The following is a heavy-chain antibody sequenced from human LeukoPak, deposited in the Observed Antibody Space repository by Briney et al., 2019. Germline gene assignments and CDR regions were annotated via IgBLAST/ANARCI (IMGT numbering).Heavy chain of an antibody. CDR2: IYWNDDK. V-gene: IGHV2-5*01. Sequence: ESGPTLVKPTQTLTLTCTFSGFSLSTSGVGVGWIRQPPGKALEWLALIYWNDDKRYSPSLKSRLTITKDTSKNQVVLTMTNMDPVDTATYYCAHSPVERLGELSLYWFFDYWGQGTLVTVSS. CDR3: AHSPVERLGELSLYWFFDY. J-gene: IGHJ4*02. D-gene: IGHD3-16*02. CDR1: GFSLSTSGVG.